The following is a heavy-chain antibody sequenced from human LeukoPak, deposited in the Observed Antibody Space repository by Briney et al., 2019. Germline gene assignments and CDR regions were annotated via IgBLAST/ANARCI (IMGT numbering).Heavy chain of an antibody. Sequence: SESLSLTCTVSGGSISSGSYYWSWLRQPAGKGLEWIRRIYTSGSTNYNPSPKSRVTISVDTSKNQFSLKLASVTAADTAVYYCARGPEVGARYYAFDIWGQGTMVSVSS. J-gene: IGHJ3*02. CDR3: ARGPEVGARYYAFDI. V-gene: IGHV4-61*02. D-gene: IGHD1-26*01. CDR2: IYTSGST. CDR1: GGSISSGSYY.